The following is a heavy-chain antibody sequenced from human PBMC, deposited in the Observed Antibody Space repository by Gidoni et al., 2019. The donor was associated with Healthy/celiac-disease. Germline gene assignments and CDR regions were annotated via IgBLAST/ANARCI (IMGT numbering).Heavy chain of an antibody. CDR3: ARVFVGRYFDQRSNDY. CDR1: GFTFSSYW. Sequence: EVQLVASGGGLGQRGGSLRLSCAASGFTFSSYWMSWVRQAPGKGLEWVANIKQDGSEKYYVDSVKGRFTISRDNAKNSLYLQMNSLRAEDTAVYYCARVFVGRYFDQRSNDYWGQGTLVTVSS. CDR2: IKQDGSEK. J-gene: IGHJ4*02. D-gene: IGHD3-9*01. V-gene: IGHV3-7*01.